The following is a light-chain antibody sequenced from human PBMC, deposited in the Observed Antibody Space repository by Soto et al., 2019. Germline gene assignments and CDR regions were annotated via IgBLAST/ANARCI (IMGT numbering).Light chain of an antibody. J-gene: IGLJ1*01. CDR2: DVS. Sequence: QSVVTQPASLSGSPGQSVTISCTGTSSEDGGYNYVSLYQQHPGKAPKLMIYDVSNRPSGVSNRFSGSKSGNTASLTISGLQAEDEADYYCSSYTSSSTYVFGTGTKVTVL. V-gene: IGLV2-14*01. CDR3: SSYTSSSTYV. CDR1: SSEDGGYNY.